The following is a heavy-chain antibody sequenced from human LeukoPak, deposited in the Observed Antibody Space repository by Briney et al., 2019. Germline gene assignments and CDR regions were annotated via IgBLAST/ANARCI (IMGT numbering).Heavy chain of an antibody. CDR1: GFTVSSNY. Sequence: PGGSLRLSCAASGFTVSSNYMSWVRQAPGKGLEGVSVIYSGGSTYYADSVKGRFTISRDNSKNTLYLQMNSLRAEDTAVYYCARDGPYYDTPSDAFDIWGQGTMVTVSS. CDR2: IYSGGST. D-gene: IGHD3-22*01. J-gene: IGHJ3*02. CDR3: ARDGPYYDTPSDAFDI. V-gene: IGHV3-53*01.